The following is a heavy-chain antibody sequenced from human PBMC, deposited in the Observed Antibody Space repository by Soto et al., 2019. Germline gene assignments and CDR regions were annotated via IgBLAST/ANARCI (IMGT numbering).Heavy chain of an antibody. J-gene: IGHJ4*02. CDR1: GYTFASYG. V-gene: IGHV1-18*01. Sequence: QVQLVQSGAEVKKPGASVKVSCKASGYTFASYGMSWVRQAPGQGPAWMGWISAYSGDTNYAQKFQGRVTLTTDTSTSTAYMELRSLRSDDTAVYYCARDRGSSSLVCSGYWGQGTLVTVSS. CDR3: ARDRGSSSLVCSGY. CDR2: ISAYSGDT. D-gene: IGHD6-6*01.